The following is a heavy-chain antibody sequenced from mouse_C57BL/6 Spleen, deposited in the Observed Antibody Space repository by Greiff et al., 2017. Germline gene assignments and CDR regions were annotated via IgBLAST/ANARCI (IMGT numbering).Heavy chain of an antibody. V-gene: IGHV2-6-1*01. J-gene: IGHJ4*01. CDR3: ARHEDDGYYRDAMDD. CDR2: IWSDGST. D-gene: IGHD2-3*01. CDR1: GFSLTSYG. Sequence: VKLVESGPGLVAPSQSLSITCTVSGFSLTSYGVHWVRQPPGKGLEWLVVIWSDGSTTYNSALKSRLSISKDNSKSQVFLKMNSLQTDDTAMYYGARHEDDGYYRDAMDDWGQGTSVTVAS.